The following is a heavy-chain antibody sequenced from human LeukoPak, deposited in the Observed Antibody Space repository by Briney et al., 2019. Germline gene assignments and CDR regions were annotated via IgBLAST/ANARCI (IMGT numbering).Heavy chain of an antibody. CDR1: GGSFSGYY. Sequence: PSETLSLTCAVYGGSFSGYYWSWIRQPPGKGLEWIGEINHSGSTNYNPSLKSRVTISVDTSKNQFSLKLSSVTAADTAVYYCARPSKSGWGAFDIWGQGTMVTVSS. CDR2: INHSGST. V-gene: IGHV4-34*01. J-gene: IGHJ3*02. CDR3: ARPSKSGWGAFDI. D-gene: IGHD6-19*01.